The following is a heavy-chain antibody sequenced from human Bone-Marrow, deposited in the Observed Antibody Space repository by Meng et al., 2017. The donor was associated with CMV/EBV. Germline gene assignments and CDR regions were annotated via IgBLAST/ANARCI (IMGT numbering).Heavy chain of an antibody. V-gene: IGHV1-18*01. CDR3: AREAFPIFGVVIGNWFDP. D-gene: IGHD3-3*01. CDR2: ISAYNGNT. Sequence: ASVKVSCKASGYTFTRYGISWVRQASGQGLEWMGWISAYNGNTNYAQKLQRRVTMTTDTSTSTAYMELRSLRSDDTAVYYCAREAFPIFGVVIGNWFDPWAQGTLVTVSS. J-gene: IGHJ5*02. CDR1: GYTFTRYG.